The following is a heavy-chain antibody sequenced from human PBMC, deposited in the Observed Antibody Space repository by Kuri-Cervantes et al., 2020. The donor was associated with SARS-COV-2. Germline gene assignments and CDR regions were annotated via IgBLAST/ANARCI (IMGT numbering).Heavy chain of an antibody. CDR2: IIPIFGTA. Sequence: SVKVSCKASGGTFSSYAISWVRQAPGQGLEWMGGIIPIFGTANYAQKFQGRVTITTDESTSTAYMELGSLRSGDTAVYYCASRKQELVYATRGGYFDLWGRGTLVTVSS. V-gene: IGHV1-69*05. J-gene: IGHJ2*01. CDR1: GGTFSSYA. D-gene: IGHD2-8*01. CDR3: ASRKQELVYATRGGYFDL.